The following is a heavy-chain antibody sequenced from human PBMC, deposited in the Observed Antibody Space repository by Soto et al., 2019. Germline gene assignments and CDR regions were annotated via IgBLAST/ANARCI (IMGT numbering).Heavy chain of an antibody. V-gene: IGHV4-59*11. J-gene: IGHJ4*02. CDR3: ARDAEMVFDY. CDR1: GGNISNHY. D-gene: IGHD2-8*01. Sequence: SEPLSLTCTVAGGNISNHYWSWIRQPPGKGLEWIGYIYYSGSTNYNPSLKSRVTISVDTSKNQFSLKLSSVTAADTAVYYCARDAEMVFDYWGQGTLVTVSS. CDR2: IYYSGST.